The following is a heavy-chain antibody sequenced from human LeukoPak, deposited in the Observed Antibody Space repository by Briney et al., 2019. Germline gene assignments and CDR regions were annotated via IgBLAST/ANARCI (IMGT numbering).Heavy chain of an antibody. CDR2: IIPKRVGT. J-gene: IGHJ4*02. CDR1: RYSLTGYY. CDR3: VRVMMIATING. Sequence: AAVKVSCKASRYSLTGYYIQWVRQAPGQGVEWMGWIIPKRVGTNSPQKFQGTVSMTRDTSLSTAYMELSTLRDDDTALYYCVRVMMIATINGGGEGTLVTLS. D-gene: IGHD1-26*01. V-gene: IGHV1-2*02.